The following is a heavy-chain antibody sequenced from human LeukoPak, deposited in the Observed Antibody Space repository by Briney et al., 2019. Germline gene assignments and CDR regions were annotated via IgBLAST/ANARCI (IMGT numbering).Heavy chain of an antibody. CDR1: VCSLSRYC. D-gene: IGHD6-13*01. Sequence: SETLSLTCIASVCSLSRYCWRGMRQPPGKGLEWIGYIYYSGSTNYNPSLKSRVTISVDTSKNQFSLKRISVTAADPALYYFAGLRSSSSYNDYWGQGTLVTVSS. J-gene: IGHJ4*02. CDR3: AGLRSSSSYNDY. CDR2: IYYSGST. V-gene: IGHV4-59*12.